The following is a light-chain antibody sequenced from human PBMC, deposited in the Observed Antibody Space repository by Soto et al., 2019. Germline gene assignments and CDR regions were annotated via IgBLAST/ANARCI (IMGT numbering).Light chain of an antibody. CDR1: SSDFGGYNY. J-gene: IGLJ1*01. CDR3: TSYRSTSTRYV. V-gene: IGLV2-14*01. CDR2: EVS. Sequence: QSVLTQPASVSGSPGQWITISCTGTSSDFGGYNYVSWYQQHPGKAPKLMIYEVSNRPSGVSDRFSGSKSGNTASLTISGLQAEDEADYYCTSYRSTSTRYVFGTGTKVTVL.